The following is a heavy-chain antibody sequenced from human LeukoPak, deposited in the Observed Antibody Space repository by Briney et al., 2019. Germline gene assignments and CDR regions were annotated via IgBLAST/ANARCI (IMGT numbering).Heavy chain of an antibody. V-gene: IGHV3-74*01. CDR1: GFTFSSYW. CDR3: ARGSGWFYFDY. D-gene: IGHD6-19*01. CDR2: TNSDGSST. J-gene: IGHJ4*02. Sequence: PGGSLRLSCAASGFTFSSYWMHWVRQAPGKGLVWVSRTNSDGSSTSYADSVKGRFTISRDNAKNTLYLQMNSLRAEDTAVYYCARGSGWFYFDYWGQGTLVTVSS.